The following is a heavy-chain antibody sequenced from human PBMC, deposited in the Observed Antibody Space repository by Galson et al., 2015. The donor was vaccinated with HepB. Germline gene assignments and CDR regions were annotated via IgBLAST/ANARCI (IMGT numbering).Heavy chain of an antibody. V-gene: IGHV3-30*18. D-gene: IGHD4-17*01. CDR1: GFTFSSYG. CDR3: AKDWVYRLRDDY. Sequence: SLRLSCAASGFTFSSYGMHWVRQAPGKGLEWVAVISYDGSNKYYADSVKGRFTISRDNSKNTLYLQMNSLRAEDTAVYYCAKDWVYRLRDDYWGQGTLVTVSS. J-gene: IGHJ4*02. CDR2: ISYDGSNK.